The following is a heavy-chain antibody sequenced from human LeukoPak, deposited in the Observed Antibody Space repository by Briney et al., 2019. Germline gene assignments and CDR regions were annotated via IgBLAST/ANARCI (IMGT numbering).Heavy chain of an antibody. CDR3: ARQGGPDAFDI. Sequence: SETLSLTCTVSGGSISSGSYYWSWIRQPAGKGLEWIGRIYTSGSTNYNPSLKSRVTISVDTSKNQFSLKLSSVTAADTAVYYCARQGGPDAFDIWGQGTMVTVSS. D-gene: IGHD3-16*01. CDR1: GGSISSGSYY. V-gene: IGHV4-61*02. J-gene: IGHJ3*02. CDR2: IYTSGST.